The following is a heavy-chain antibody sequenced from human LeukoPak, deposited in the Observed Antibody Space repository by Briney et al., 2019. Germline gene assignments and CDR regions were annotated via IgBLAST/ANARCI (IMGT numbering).Heavy chain of an antibody. CDR2: ISGSGGST. Sequence: PGGSLRLSCAASGFTFSSYAMSWIRQAPGKGLEWVSDISGSGGSTYYADSVKGRFTISRDNSKNTLYQQMNSLRAEDTAVYYCAKVPSIPYSYGSVYYFDYWGQGTLVTVSS. CDR1: GFTFSSYA. CDR3: AKVPSIPYSYGSVYYFDY. J-gene: IGHJ4*02. V-gene: IGHV3-23*01. D-gene: IGHD5-18*01.